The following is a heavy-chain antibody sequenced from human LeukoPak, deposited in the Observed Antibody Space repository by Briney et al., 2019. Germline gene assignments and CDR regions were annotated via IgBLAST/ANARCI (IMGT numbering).Heavy chain of an antibody. CDR1: GYPFSRYL. V-gene: IGHV1-69*05. CDR2: IIPIFGTA. Sequence: SVKVSCKTSGYPFSRYLISWVRQAPGQGLEWMEGIIPIFGTANYAQKFQGRVTITTDESTSTAYMELSSLRSEDTAVYYCARGPYYYDSSGYYYGLDYWGQGTLVTVSS. J-gene: IGHJ4*02. CDR3: ARGPYYYDSSGYYYGLDY. D-gene: IGHD3-22*01.